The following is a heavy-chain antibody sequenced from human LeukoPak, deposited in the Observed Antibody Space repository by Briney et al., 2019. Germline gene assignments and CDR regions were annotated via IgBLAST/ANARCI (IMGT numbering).Heavy chain of an antibody. J-gene: IGHJ4*02. V-gene: IGHV1-18*01. Sequence: ASVKVSCKASGYTFTSYGISWVRQAPGQGLEWMGWISAYNGNTNYAQKLQGRVTMTTDTSTSTAYMELRSLRSDDTAVYYCARDSNPYSSVREGGSYFDYWGQGTLVTVSS. CDR1: GYTFTSYG. CDR2: ISAYNGNT. D-gene: IGHD6-25*01. CDR3: ARDSNPYSSVREGGSYFDY.